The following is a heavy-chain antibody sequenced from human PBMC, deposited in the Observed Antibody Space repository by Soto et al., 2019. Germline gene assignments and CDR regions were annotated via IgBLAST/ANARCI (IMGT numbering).Heavy chain of an antibody. Sequence: EVQLVESGGGLVQLGGSLRLSCATSGFTLSSYWMSWVRQAPGKGLEWVANIKRDGSEKYYVDSVQGRFTISRDNAKNSLYLQMNSLRAEDTAVYYCARDCSGGICYAYYFDYWGQGTLVTVSS. J-gene: IGHJ4*02. D-gene: IGHD2-15*01. CDR1: GFTLSSYW. CDR2: IKRDGSEK. CDR3: ARDCSGGICYAYYFDY. V-gene: IGHV3-7*01.